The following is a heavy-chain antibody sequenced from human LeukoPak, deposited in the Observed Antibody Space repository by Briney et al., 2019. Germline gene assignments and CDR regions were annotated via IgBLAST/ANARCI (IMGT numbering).Heavy chain of an antibody. CDR2: IYSNGIT. CDR1: GGSIFSYY. Sequence: SETLSLTCTVSGGSIFSYYWNWIRQSPGKGLEWLGYIYSNGITNYSPSLRSRGTISLATSKNQFSLRLASVTAADTAIYYCARRAYFDSSGYSPTSGYFDLWGRGTLVTVSS. V-gene: IGHV4-4*08. J-gene: IGHJ2*01. D-gene: IGHD3-22*01. CDR3: ARRAYFDSSGYSPTSGYFDL.